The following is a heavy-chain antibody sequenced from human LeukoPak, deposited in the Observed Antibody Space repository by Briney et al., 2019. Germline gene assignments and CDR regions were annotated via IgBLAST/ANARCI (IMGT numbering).Heavy chain of an antibody. J-gene: IGHJ5*02. CDR3: AKDRRNYDFWSGYLGFRLDP. CDR1: GFTFSSYW. CDR2: IKQDGSEK. Sequence: PGGSLRLSCAASGFTFSSYWMSWVRQAPGKGLEWVANIKQDGSEKYYVDSVKGRFTISRDNAKNSLYLQMNSLRAEDTAVYYCAKDRRNYDFWSGYLGFRLDPWGQGTLVTVSS. D-gene: IGHD3-3*01. V-gene: IGHV3-7*01.